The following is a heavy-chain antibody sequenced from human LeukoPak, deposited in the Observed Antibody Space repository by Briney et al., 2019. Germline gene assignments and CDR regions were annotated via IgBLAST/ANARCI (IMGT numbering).Heavy chain of an antibody. CDR2: ILGGGGAT. J-gene: IGHJ4*02. Sequence: GGSLRLSFSASRFTFNNNAMDWVRQAPGKGLEWVSGILGGGGATYYADSVKGRFTISRDNSKNTVYLQMTSLTAEDTAVYFLSGEKGVTNSYALPVDYWGEGTLVTVSS. CDR3: SGEKGVTNSYALPVDY. V-gene: IGHV3-23*01. CDR1: RFTFNNNA. D-gene: IGHD1-1*01.